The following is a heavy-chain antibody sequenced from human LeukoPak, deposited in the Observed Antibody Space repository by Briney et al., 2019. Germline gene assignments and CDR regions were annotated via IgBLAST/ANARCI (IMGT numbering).Heavy chain of an antibody. CDR1: GFTFSSYS. CDR2: ISSSGSTI. V-gene: IGHV3-48*04. J-gene: IGHJ6*03. D-gene: IGHD3-10*01. Sequence: PGGSLRLSCAASGFTFSSYSMNWVRQAPGKGLEWVSYISSSGSTIYYADSVKGRFTISRDNAKNSLYLQMNSLRAEDTAVYYCARDRGGQPYYYYYMDVWGKGTTVTVSS. CDR3: ARDRGGQPYYYYYMDV.